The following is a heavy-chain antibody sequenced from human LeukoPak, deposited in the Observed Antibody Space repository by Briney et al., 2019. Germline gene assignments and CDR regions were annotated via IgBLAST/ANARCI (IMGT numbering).Heavy chain of an antibody. CDR2: ISGSGGST. Sequence: GGSLRLSCAASGFTFSSYGMSWVRQAPGKGLEWVSAISGSGGSTYYADSVKGRFTISRDNSKNTLYLQMNSLRAEDTAVYYCAKDLVTTSYYYGSGSYYIPGFDYWGQGTLVTVSS. D-gene: IGHD3-10*01. J-gene: IGHJ4*02. V-gene: IGHV3-23*01. CDR1: GFTFSSYG. CDR3: AKDLVTTSYYYGSGSYYIPGFDY.